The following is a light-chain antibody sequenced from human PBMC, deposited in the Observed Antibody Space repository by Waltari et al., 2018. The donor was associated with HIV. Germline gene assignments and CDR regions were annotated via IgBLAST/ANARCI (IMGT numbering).Light chain of an antibody. CDR1: SLGEKY. J-gene: IGLJ3*02. CDR3: QAWDSGTVV. Sequence: SYEVTQPPSVSVSPGQTASITCSGDSLGEKYTSWYQQRPGQSPVLVIYQDNYRPSGIPVRFSGSNYGNTATLTISGTQSMDEADYYCQAWDSGTVVFGGGTKLTVL. CDR2: QDN. V-gene: IGLV3-1*01.